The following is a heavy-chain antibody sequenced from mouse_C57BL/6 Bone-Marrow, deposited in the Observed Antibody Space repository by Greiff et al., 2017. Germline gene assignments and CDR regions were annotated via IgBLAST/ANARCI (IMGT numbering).Heavy chain of an antibody. V-gene: IGHV14-4*01. CDR1: GFNIKDDY. D-gene: IGHD1-1*01. CDR3: TTELYGRFDY. Sequence: EVQLQQSGAELVRPGASVKLSCTASGFNIKDDYMHWVKQRPEQGLEWIGWIDPENGDTESASKFQGKATITADTSSSTAYLQLRSLTSEDTAVYYCTTELYGRFDYWGQGTTLTVSS. J-gene: IGHJ2*01. CDR2: IDPENGDT.